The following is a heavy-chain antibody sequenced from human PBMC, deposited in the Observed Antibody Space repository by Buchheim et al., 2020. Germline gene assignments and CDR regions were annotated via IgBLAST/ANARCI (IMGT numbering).Heavy chain of an antibody. D-gene: IGHD3-22*01. J-gene: IGHJ5*02. CDR2: IYHSGSN. CDR1: GGSISSSNW. CDR3: AREGSSYYDSSGYYSGHWFDP. Sequence: QVQLQESGPGLVKPSGTLSLTCAVSGGSISSSNWWSWVRQPPGKGLEWIGEIYHSGSNNYNPSLKSRVTISVAKSKNQFSLKLSSVTAADTAVYYCAREGSSYYDSSGYYSGHWFDPWGQGTL. V-gene: IGHV4-4*02.